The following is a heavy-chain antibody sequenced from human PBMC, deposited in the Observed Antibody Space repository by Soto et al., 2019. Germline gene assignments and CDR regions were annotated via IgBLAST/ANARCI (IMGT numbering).Heavy chain of an antibody. Sequence: SVEVSCKTSGYTFTNYYIDWVRQALGQGLEWMGIINPSGSTTYAQKFQGRVTLTRDTSTSTVYMELSRLRSEDAAVYYCAREAGVAIFGVVSEYGMDVWG. V-gene: IGHV1-46*01. CDR1: GYTFTNYY. D-gene: IGHD3-3*02. J-gene: IGHJ6*02. CDR2: INPSGST. CDR3: AREAGVAIFGVVSEYGMDV.